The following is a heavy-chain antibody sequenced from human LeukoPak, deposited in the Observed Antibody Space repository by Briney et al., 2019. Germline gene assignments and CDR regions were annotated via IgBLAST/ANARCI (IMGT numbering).Heavy chain of an antibody. D-gene: IGHD5-18*01. Sequence: SEALSLTCTVSGGSISSGGYYWSWIRQPPGKGLEWIGYIYHSGSTYYNPSLKSRVTISVDRSKNQFSLKLSSVTAADTAVYYCARWVTAMAIADAFDIWGQGTMVTVSS. CDR2: IYHSGST. CDR3: ARWVTAMAIADAFDI. CDR1: GGSISSGGYY. J-gene: IGHJ3*02. V-gene: IGHV4-30-2*01.